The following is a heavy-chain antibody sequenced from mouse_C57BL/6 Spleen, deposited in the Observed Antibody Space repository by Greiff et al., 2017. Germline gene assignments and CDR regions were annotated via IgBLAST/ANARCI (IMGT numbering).Heavy chain of an antibody. J-gene: IGHJ4*01. Sequence: QVQLQQPGAELVMPGASVKLSCKASGYTFTSYWMHWVKQRPGQGLEWIGELDPSDSYTNYNQKFKGKSTLTVDKSSSTAYMQLSSLTSEDSAVYYCARSITTVVAPYAMDYWGQGTSVTVSS. CDR1: GYTFTSYW. CDR3: ARSITTVVAPYAMDY. V-gene: IGHV1-69*01. CDR2: LDPSDSYT. D-gene: IGHD1-1*01.